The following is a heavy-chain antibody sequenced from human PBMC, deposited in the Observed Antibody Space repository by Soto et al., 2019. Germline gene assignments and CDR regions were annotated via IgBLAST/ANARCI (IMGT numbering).Heavy chain of an antibody. J-gene: IGHJ4*02. Sequence: QVQLVESGGGVVQPGRSLRLSCAASGFTFSSYAMHWVRQAPGKGLEWVAVISYEGSNKYYADSVKGRFTISRDNSKNTLYLQMNSLRAEDTAVYYCASQLGDSSGYWDYWGQGTLVTVSS. CDR1: GFTFSSYA. CDR3: ASQLGDSSGYWDY. CDR2: ISYEGSNK. D-gene: IGHD3-22*01. V-gene: IGHV3-30-3*01.